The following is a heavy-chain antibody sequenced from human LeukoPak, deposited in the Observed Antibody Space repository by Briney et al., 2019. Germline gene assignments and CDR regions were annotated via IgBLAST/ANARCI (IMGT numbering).Heavy chain of an antibody. J-gene: IGHJ5*02. CDR2: IIPILGIA. CDR1: GGTFSSYA. D-gene: IGHD5-18*01. CDR3: ARFDSDTAMVPGGFDP. Sequence: ASVKVSCKASGGTFSSYAISWVRQAPGQELEWMGRIIPILGIANYAQKFQGRVTITADKSTSTAYMELSSLRSEDTAVYYCARFDSDTAMVPGGFDPWGQGTLVTVSS. V-gene: IGHV1-69*04.